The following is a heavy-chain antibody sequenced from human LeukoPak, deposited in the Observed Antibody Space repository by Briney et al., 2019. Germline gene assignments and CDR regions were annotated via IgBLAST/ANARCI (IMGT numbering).Heavy chain of an antibody. Sequence: GASVKVSCKASGYTFTGYYMHWVRQAPGQGLEWMGWINPNSGGTNYAQKFQGRVTMTRDTSISTAYMELSSLRSEDTAVYYCVRGVYGDYGDYWGQGTLVTVSS. CDR2: INPNSGGT. J-gene: IGHJ4*02. CDR1: GYTFTGYY. CDR3: VRGVYGDYGDY. V-gene: IGHV1-2*02. D-gene: IGHD4-17*01.